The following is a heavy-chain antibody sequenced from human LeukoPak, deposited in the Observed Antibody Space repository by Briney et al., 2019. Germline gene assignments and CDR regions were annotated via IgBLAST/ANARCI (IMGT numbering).Heavy chain of an antibody. CDR1: GYSFTSYW. J-gene: IGHJ5*02. CDR2: IYPGDSDT. D-gene: IGHD4-11*01. Sequence: GESLKISCKGSGYSFTSYWIGWVRQMPGKGLEWMGIIYPGDSDTRYSPSFQGQVTISANKPISTAYLQWSSLKASDTAMYYCARKGQYSNGWFDPWGQGTLVTVSS. V-gene: IGHV5-51*04. CDR3: ARKGQYSNGWFDP.